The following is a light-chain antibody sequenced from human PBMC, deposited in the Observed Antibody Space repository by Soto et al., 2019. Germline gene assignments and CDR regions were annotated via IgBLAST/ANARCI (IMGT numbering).Light chain of an antibody. Sequence: QSVLTQPPSASGTPGQGVTISCSGGRSNIGSNPVNWYQQLPEAAPKLLIYTTDQRPSGVPDRFSGSKSGTSASLAISRLRSEDEADYFCSTWDDSLSGIIFGGGTKVTVL. CDR1: RSNIGSNP. CDR2: TTD. J-gene: IGLJ2*01. CDR3: STWDDSLSGII. V-gene: IGLV1-47*02.